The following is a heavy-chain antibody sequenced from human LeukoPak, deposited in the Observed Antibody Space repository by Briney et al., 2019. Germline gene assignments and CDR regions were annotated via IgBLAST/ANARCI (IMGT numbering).Heavy chain of an antibody. CDR1: GFTFSNAW. D-gene: IGHD1-26*01. V-gene: IGHV3-15*01. Sequence: PGGSLRLSCAASGFTFSNAWMSWVRQAPGKGLEWVGRIKSKTDGGTTDYAAPVKGRFTISRDDSKNTRYLQMNSLKTEDTAVYYCTTGGLVGATLDDAFDIWGQGTMVTVSS. J-gene: IGHJ3*02. CDR2: IKSKTDGGTT. CDR3: TTGGLVGATLDDAFDI.